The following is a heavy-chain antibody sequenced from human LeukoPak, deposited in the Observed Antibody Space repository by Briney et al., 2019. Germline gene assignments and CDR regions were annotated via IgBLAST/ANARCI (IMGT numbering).Heavy chain of an antibody. J-gene: IGHJ4*02. Sequence: GGSLRLSCAASGFTFSSYGMNWVRQAPGKGLEWVSSISSGSTYKYYADSMKGRFTISRDNAKNSLYLQMNSLRAEDTAVYYCAKEGTEFGEEGAFDYWGQGTLVTVSS. CDR2: ISSGSTYK. D-gene: IGHD3-10*01. CDR3: AKEGTEFGEEGAFDY. CDR1: GFTFSSYG. V-gene: IGHV3-21*04.